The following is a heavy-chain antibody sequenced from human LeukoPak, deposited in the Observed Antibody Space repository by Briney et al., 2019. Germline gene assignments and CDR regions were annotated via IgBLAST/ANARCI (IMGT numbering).Heavy chain of an antibody. J-gene: IGHJ4*02. Sequence: PSETLSLTCGVSGGSITSTNYWSWVRQPPGQGLEWIGEISLSGYTGFNPSLRSRVTMSLGESKNHLSLNLASVTAADTAVYYCSRESGPFSPFGHRGQGILVTVTS. CDR2: ISLSGYT. CDR1: GGSITSTNY. V-gene: IGHV4-4*02. CDR3: SRESGPFSPFGH. D-gene: IGHD1-26*01.